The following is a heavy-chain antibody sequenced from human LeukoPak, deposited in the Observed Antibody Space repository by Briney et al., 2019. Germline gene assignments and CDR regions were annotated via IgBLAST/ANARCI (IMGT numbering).Heavy chain of an antibody. J-gene: IGHJ6*02. CDR2: ISWNSGSI. Sequence: GGSLRLSCAASGFTFDDYAMHWVRQAPGKGLEWVSGISWNSGSIGYADSVKGRFTISRDNAKNSLYLQMNSLRAEDTALYYCAKDLGMSDYYYGMDVWGQGTTVTV. D-gene: IGHD1-14*01. CDR3: AKDLGMSDYYYGMDV. CDR1: GFTFDDYA. V-gene: IGHV3-9*01.